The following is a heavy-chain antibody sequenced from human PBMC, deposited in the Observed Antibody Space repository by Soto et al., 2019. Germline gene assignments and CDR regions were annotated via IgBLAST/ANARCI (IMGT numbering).Heavy chain of an antibody. J-gene: IGHJ1*01. CDR1: GFTFDDYA. Sequence: EVQLVESGGGLVQPGRSLRLSCAASGFTFDDYAIHWVRQAPGKGLEWVSGISWNSGSIGYADSVKGRFTISRDNAKNSLYLQMNSLRAEDTALYYCAKDIGSDYQSFEYFQHWGQGTLVTVSS. CDR3: AKDIGSDYQSFEYFQH. V-gene: IGHV3-9*01. CDR2: ISWNSGSI. D-gene: IGHD4-17*01.